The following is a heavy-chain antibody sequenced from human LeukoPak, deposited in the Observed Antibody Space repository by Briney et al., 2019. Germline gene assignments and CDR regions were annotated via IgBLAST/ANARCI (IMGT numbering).Heavy chain of an antibody. V-gene: IGHV1-2*06. CDR3: ARDGSGWFDY. D-gene: IGHD6-19*01. CDR2: INPNSGGT. CDR1: GYTFTGYY. J-gene: IGHJ4*02. Sequence: GASVKVSCKASGYTFTGYYMHWVRQAPGQGLEWVGRINPNSGGTNYAQKFQGRVTMTRDTSISTAYMELGRLRSDDTAVYYCARDGSGWFDYWGQGTLVTVSS.